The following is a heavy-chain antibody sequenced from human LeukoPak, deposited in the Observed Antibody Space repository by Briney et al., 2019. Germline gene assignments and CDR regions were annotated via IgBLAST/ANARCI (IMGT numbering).Heavy chain of an antibody. V-gene: IGHV3-74*01. CDR2: MNTDGSQT. CDR3: ARDYYSSGDY. Sequence: GGSLRLSCEASGFTFSSYWMHWVRQAPGKGLVWVSRMNTDGSQTGYADSVKGGFTISRDNPKNTLYLQMNRLRPEDTAVYYCARDYYSSGDYWGQGTLVTVSS. J-gene: IGHJ4*02. D-gene: IGHD6-19*01. CDR1: GFTFSSYW.